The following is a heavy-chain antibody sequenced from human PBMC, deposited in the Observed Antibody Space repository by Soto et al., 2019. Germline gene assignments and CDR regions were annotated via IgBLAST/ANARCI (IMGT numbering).Heavy chain of an antibody. CDR3: AREWTPMVRGVITYGMDV. CDR1: GFTFSSYW. D-gene: IGHD3-10*01. CDR2: IKQDGSEK. V-gene: IGHV3-7*05. Sequence: PGGSLRLSCAASGFTFSSYWMSWVRQAPGKGLEWVANIKQDGSEKYYVDSVKGRFTISRDNAKNSLYLQMNSLRAEDTAVYYCAREWTPMVRGVITYGMDVWGRGTTVTVSS. J-gene: IGHJ6*02.